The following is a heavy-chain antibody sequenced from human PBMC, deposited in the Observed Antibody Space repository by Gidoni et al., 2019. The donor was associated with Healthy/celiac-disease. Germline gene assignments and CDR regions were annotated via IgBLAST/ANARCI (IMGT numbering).Heavy chain of an antibody. D-gene: IGHD3-22*01. J-gene: IGHJ4*02. CDR1: GFTFSTAW. V-gene: IGHV3-15*01. CDR2: IKSKTDGGTT. CDR3: TTGTYYYDSSGYDYFDY. Sequence: EVQLVESGGGLVKPGGSLRLSCAASGFTFSTAWMRWVRQAPGKGLEWVGRIKSKTDGGTTDYAAPVKGRFTISRDDSKNTLYLQMNSLKTEDTAVYYCTTGTYYYDSSGYDYFDYWGQGTLVTVSS.